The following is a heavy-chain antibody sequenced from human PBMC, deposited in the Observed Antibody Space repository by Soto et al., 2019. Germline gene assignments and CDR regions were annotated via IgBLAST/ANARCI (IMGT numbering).Heavy chain of an antibody. CDR1: GFTFSSYW. CDR2: IKQDGSEK. Sequence: GGSLRLSCAASGFTFSSYWMSWVRQAPGKGLEWVANIKQDGSEKYYVDSVKGRFTISRDNAKNSLYLQMNSLRAEDTAVYYCARDAYSSGWDYYYYYMDVWGKGTTVTVSS. J-gene: IGHJ6*03. V-gene: IGHV3-7*01. CDR3: ARDAYSSGWDYYYYYMDV. D-gene: IGHD6-19*01.